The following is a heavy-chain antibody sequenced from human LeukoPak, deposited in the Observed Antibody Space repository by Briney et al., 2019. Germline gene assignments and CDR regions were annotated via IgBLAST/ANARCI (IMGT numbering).Heavy chain of an antibody. CDR1: GCTFSSYE. CDR2: ISSSGSTI. V-gene: IGHV3-48*03. CDR3: ATAPIAVAGKVDY. J-gene: IGHJ4*02. D-gene: IGHD6-19*01. Sequence: GGSLRLSCAASGCTFSSYEMNWVRHAPGKGLEWVSYISSSGSTIYYADSVKGRFTISRDNAKNSLYLQMNSLRAEDTAVYYCATAPIAVAGKVDYWGQGTLVTVSS.